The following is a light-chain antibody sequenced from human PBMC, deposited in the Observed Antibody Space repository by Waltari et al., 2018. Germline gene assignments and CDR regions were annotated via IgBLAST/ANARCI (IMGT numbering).Light chain of an antibody. Sequence: EIVLTQSTATLSLSPGDRSTLSCRASQSVSSYLAWYQQKPGQAPRLIIHDASNRATGIPARFSGSGSGTDFTLTIRSLEPEDFAVYYCQQRSNWPPLTFGGGTKVEIK. CDR3: QQRSNWPPLT. CDR1: QSVSSY. CDR2: DAS. V-gene: IGKV3-11*01. J-gene: IGKJ4*01.